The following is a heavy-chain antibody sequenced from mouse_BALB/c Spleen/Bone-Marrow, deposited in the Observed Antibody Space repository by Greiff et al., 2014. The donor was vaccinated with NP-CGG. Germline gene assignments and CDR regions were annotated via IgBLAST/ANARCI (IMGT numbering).Heavy chain of an antibody. CDR1: GYTFTGYW. V-gene: IGHV1-69*02. Sequence: QVQLQQSGAELVRPGASVKLSCKASGYTFTGYWINWVKQRPGQGLEWIGNIYPSDSYTNYNQKFKDKATLTVDKSSSTAYMQLISPTADDSAVYYCTRKDYWGQGTLVTVSA. CDR3: TRKDY. J-gene: IGHJ3*01. CDR2: IYPSDSYT.